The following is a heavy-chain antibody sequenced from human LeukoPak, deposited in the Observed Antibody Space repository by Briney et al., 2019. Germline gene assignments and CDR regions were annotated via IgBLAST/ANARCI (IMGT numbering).Heavy chain of an antibody. V-gene: IGHV3-15*01. CDR3: TDPPTSL. D-gene: IGHD1-1*01. Sequence: GGSLRLSCAAPGFNFTNAWASWVRRAPRKGLEWLGRIKSKADGGTTLHATSVEDRFAISRDDSINTLYLQMNSLKIEDTAVYYCTDPPTSLWGQGILVTVSS. J-gene: IGHJ4*02. CDR1: GFNFTNAW. CDR2: IKSKADGGTT.